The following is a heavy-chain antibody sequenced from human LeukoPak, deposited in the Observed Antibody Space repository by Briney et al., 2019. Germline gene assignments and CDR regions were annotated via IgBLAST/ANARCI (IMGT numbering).Heavy chain of an antibody. CDR3: ARDWFHAIDY. V-gene: IGHV3-30*02. Sequence: GGSLRLSCAASGFTFSSYGMHWVRQAPGKGLEWVAFIRYDGSKKYYADSVKGRFTISRDNAKNTLYLQMNSLRAEDTAVYYCARDWFHAIDYWGQGTLVTVSS. CDR2: IRYDGSKK. D-gene: IGHD2/OR15-2a*01. CDR1: GFTFSSYG. J-gene: IGHJ4*02.